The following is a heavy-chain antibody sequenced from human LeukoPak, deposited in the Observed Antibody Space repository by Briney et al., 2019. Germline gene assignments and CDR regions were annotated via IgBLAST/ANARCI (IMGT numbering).Heavy chain of an antibody. V-gene: IGHV4-39*07. CDR2: IYYSGRT. J-gene: IGHJ4*02. Sequence: SETLSLTCSVSGDSVSRSDSYWDWIRQPPGKGLEWIGTIYYSGRTYYSPSLKSRVTISVDTSKNQFSLKLSSVTAADTAVYYCARPSLGLPAAFFDYWGQGTLVTVSS. CDR3: ARPSLGLPAAFFDY. CDR1: GDSVSRSDSY. D-gene: IGHD2-2*01.